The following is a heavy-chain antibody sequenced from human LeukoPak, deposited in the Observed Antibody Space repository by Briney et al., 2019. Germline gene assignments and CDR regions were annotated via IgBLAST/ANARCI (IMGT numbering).Heavy chain of an antibody. CDR3: AKRTDYSSTWYSFDN. CDR2: ISAGGGST. D-gene: IGHD6-13*01. V-gene: IGHV3-23*01. J-gene: IGHJ4*02. Sequence: GGSLRLSCAASGFNFRNYAMSWVRQAPGKGLECVSAISAGGGSTYYADSVKGRFTISRDNTENTLYLQMNSLRAEDTAVYYCAKRTDYSSTWYSFDNWGQGTLVTVSS. CDR1: GFNFRNYA.